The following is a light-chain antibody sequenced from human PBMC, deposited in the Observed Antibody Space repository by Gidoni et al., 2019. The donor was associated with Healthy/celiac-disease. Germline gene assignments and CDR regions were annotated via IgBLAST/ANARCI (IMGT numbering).Light chain of an antibody. CDR1: QTISSSY. Sequence: EIVLAQSPGTLSLSPGERATLSCRASQTISSSYLAWYQQKPGQAPRLLIYCASSRATGIPDRFSGSGSGTDFTLTISRLEPEDFAVYYCQQYGSSPTFGQGTKVEI. CDR3: QQYGSSPT. CDR2: CAS. J-gene: IGKJ1*01. V-gene: IGKV3-20*01.